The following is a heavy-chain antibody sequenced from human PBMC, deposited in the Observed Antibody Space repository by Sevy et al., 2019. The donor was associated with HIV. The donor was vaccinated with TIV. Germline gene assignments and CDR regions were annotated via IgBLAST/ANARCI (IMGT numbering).Heavy chain of an antibody. CDR2: ISYDGSYK. V-gene: IGHV3-30-3*01. D-gene: IGHD3-16*01. CDR3: VRGGGGVDY. Sequence: GGSLRLSCAASGFTFGSYAMHWVRQAPGKGLDWVTFISYDGSYKYYADSVRGGLTISRDNAKNTLYLQMNSLRPEDTAGYYCVRGGGGVDYWGQGTLVTVSS. J-gene: IGHJ4*02. CDR1: GFTFGSYA.